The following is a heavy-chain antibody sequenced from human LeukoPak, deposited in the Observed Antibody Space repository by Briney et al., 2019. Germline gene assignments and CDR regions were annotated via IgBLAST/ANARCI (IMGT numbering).Heavy chain of an antibody. Sequence: SETLSLTCTVSGGSISNYCWSWIRQTPGKGLEWIGYIYYIGSTNYNPSLKSRVTISVDTSKNQFSLRLTSVTAADTAVYYCARVKEDYYGSYYYFDYWGQGTLVTVSS. CDR3: ARVKEDYYGSYYYFDY. D-gene: IGHD3-10*01. CDR1: GGSISNYC. V-gene: IGHV4-59*01. CDR2: IYYIGST. J-gene: IGHJ4*02.